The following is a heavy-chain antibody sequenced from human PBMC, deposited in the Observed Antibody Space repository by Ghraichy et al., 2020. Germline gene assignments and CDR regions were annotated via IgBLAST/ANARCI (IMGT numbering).Heavy chain of an antibody. Sequence: GSLRLSCAASVFTVSSNYMSWVRQAPGKGLEWVAVIYSGGSTYYADSVKGRFTISRHNSKNTLHLQMNSLRAEDTAVYYCSRGSDSSGWYVPLWVQHWGQGTLVTVSS. CDR3: SRGSDSSGWYVPLWVQH. CDR2: IYSGGST. J-gene: IGHJ1*01. D-gene: IGHD6-19*01. CDR1: VFTVSSNY. V-gene: IGHV3-53*04.